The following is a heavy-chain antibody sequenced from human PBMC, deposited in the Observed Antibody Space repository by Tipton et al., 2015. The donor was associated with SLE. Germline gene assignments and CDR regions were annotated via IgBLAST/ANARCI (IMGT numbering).Heavy chain of an antibody. CDR1: GFNFSIYA. V-gene: IGHV3-23*03. D-gene: IGHD5-24*01. CDR3: AISRDYFDF. CDR2: IYSGHTT. J-gene: IGHJ4*02. Sequence: GSLRLSCAASGFNFSIYAMNWVRQAPGKGLEWVSVIYSGHTTHYADSVKGRFTISRDNSKNTLYLQMKSLRVDDTAVYYCAISRDYFDFWGQGTLVTVSS.